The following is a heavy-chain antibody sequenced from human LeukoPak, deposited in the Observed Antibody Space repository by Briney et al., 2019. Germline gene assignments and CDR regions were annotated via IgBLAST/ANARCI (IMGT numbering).Heavy chain of an antibody. Sequence: SGPALVKPTQTLTLTCTLSGFSISTSKMCVNWIRQPPGKALEWLARIDWDGDTWYSTSLKTRLTISKDTSKNQVVLRMTNMDPVDTATYYCARTNTDVDRVFDYWGQGTLVTVSS. CDR2: IDWDGDT. CDR1: GFSISTSKMC. J-gene: IGHJ4*02. CDR3: ARTNTDVDRVFDY. D-gene: IGHD5-18*01. V-gene: IGHV2-70*11.